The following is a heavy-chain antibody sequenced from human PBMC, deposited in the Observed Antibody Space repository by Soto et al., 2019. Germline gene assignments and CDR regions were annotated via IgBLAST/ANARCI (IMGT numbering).Heavy chain of an antibody. CDR2: IYDSGST. J-gene: IGHJ4*02. CDR1: GGSINSGDYY. D-gene: IGHD3-22*01. V-gene: IGHV4-30-4*01. CDR3: VRVSLIVVVPYFDY. Sequence: QVQLQESGPGLVKPSQTLSLTCTVSGGSINSGDYYWSWIRQPPGKGLEWIGNIYDSGSTYYNPSLKSRVTMSVDTSKNQFSLKLSSVTAADTAVYYCVRVSLIVVVPYFDYWGQGTLVTVSS.